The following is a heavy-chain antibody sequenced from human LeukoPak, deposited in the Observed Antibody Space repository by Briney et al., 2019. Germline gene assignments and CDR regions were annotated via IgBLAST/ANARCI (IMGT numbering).Heavy chain of an antibody. CDR2: IRYDGSNK. Sequence: GGSLRLSCAASGFTFSSYGMNWVRQAPGKGLEWVAFIRYDGSNKYYADSVKGRYTISRDNSKNTLNLQMNSLRAEDTAVYYCAKGGICSGGSCYSDAFDIWGQGTMVTVSS. V-gene: IGHV3-30*02. CDR3: AKGGICSGGSCYSDAFDI. D-gene: IGHD2-15*01. J-gene: IGHJ3*02. CDR1: GFTFSSYG.